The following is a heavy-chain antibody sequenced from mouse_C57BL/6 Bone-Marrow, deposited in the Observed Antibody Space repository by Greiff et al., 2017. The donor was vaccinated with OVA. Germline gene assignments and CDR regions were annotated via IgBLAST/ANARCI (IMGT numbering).Heavy chain of an antibody. CDR2: IYPGSGST. Sequence: QVQLQQPGAELVKPGASVKMSCKASGYTFTSYWITWVKQRPGQGLEWIGDIYPGSGSTNYNEKFKNKGTLTVDTSSTTAYMQLSSLASEDSAVYYCATTVVAEDYWGQGTTLTVSS. CDR1: GYTFTSYW. CDR3: ATTVVAEDY. J-gene: IGHJ2*01. V-gene: IGHV1-55*01. D-gene: IGHD1-1*01.